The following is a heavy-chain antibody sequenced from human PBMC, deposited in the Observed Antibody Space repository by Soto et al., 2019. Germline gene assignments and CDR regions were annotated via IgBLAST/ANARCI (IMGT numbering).Heavy chain of an antibody. CDR1: GFTFSSYW. CDR3: ASLVVPAAIPLWMDV. J-gene: IGHJ6*02. Sequence: PGGSLRLSCAASGFTFSSYWMHWVRQAPGKGLVWVSRINSDGSSTSYADSVKGRFTISRDNAKNTLYLQMNSLRAEDTAVYYCASLVVPAAIPLWMDVWGQGTTVTVSS. D-gene: IGHD2-2*01. CDR2: INSDGSST. V-gene: IGHV3-74*01.